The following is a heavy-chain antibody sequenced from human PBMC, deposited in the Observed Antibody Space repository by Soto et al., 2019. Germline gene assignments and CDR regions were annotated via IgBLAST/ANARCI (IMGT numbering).Heavy chain of an antibody. Sequence: GGSLRLSCAASGFTFDDYAMHWVRQAPGKGLEWVSGISWNSGSIGYAESVKGRFTISRDNAKNSLYLQMNSLRAEDTAFYYCAKDTYSSRTHRFFAYWGQGTLVTVSS. J-gene: IGHJ4*02. CDR1: GFTFDDYA. V-gene: IGHV3-9*01. CDR3: AKDTYSSRTHRFFAY. D-gene: IGHD2-21*01. CDR2: ISWNSGSI.